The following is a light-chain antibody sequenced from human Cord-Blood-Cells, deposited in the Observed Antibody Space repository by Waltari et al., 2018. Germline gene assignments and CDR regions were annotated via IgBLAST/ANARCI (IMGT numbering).Light chain of an antibody. J-gene: IGLJ2*01. CDR3: SSYAGSNNFDVV. V-gene: IGLV2-8*01. CDR2: EVS. Sequence: QSALTQPPSASGSPGQSVTISCPGTSSDLGGYNYVPWYQQHPGKAPKLMIYEVSKRPSGVPDRFSGSKSGNTASLTVSGLQAEDEADYYCSSYAGSNNFDVVFGGGTKLTVL. CDR1: SSDLGGYNY.